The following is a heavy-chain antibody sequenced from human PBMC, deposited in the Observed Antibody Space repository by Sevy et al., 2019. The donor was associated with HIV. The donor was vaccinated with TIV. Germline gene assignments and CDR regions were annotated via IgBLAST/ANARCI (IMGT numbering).Heavy chain of an antibody. CDR1: GFTFSSYA. V-gene: IGHV3-23*01. CDR3: ATMGWELLLGSGWGRAFDI. J-gene: IGHJ3*02. Sequence: GESLKISCAASGFTFSSYAMSWVRQAPGKGLEWVSAISGSGGSTYYADSVKGRFTISRDNSKNTLYLQMNSLRVEDTAVYYCATMGWELLLGSGWGRAFDIWGQGTMVTVSS. D-gene: IGHD1-26*01. CDR2: ISGSGGST.